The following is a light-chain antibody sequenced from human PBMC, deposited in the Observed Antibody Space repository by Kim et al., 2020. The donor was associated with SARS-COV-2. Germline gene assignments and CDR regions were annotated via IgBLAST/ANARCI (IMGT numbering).Light chain of an antibody. J-gene: IGLJ1*01. CDR2: QDS. CDR3: QAWNSSTYV. V-gene: IGLV3-1*01. CDR1: KLGDKY. Sequence: VSPGQTASITCSGDKLGDKYACWYQQKPGQSPVLVIYQDSKRPSGIPERFSGSNSGNTATLTISGTQAMDEADYYCQAWNSSTYVFGTGTKVTVL.